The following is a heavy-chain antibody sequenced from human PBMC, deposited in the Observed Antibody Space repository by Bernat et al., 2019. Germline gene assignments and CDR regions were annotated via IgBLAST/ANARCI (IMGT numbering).Heavy chain of an antibody. CDR3: ARRGYYDSSGYYKY. CDR1: GGSISSYY. V-gene: IGHV4-59*04. J-gene: IGHJ4*02. Sequence: QVQLQESGPGLAKPSETLSLTCTVSGGSISSYYWTWIRQPPGKGLEWIGYIYYSGSTYYNPSLKSRVTISVDTSKNQFSLKLSSVTAADTAVYYCARRGYYDSSGYYKYWGQGTLVTVSS. D-gene: IGHD3-22*01. CDR2: IYYSGST.